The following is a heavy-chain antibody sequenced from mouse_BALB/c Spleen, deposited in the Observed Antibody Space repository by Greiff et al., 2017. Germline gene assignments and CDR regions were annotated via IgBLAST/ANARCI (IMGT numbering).Heavy chain of an antibody. J-gene: IGHJ3*01. CDR2: ISYSGST. Sequence: EVHLVESGPSLVKPSQTLSLTCSVTGDSITSGYWNWIRKFPGNKLEYMGYISYSGSTYYNPSLKSRISITRDTSKNQYYLQLNSVTTEDTATYYCARWDRYDVGAWFAYWGQGTLVTVSA. CDR3: ARWDRYDVGAWFAY. CDR1: GDSITSGY. D-gene: IGHD2-14*01. V-gene: IGHV3-8*02.